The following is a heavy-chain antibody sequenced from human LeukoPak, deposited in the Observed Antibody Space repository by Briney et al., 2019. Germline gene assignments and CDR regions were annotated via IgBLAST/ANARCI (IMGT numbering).Heavy chain of an antibody. CDR2: INTNTGNP. J-gene: IGHJ4*02. V-gene: IGHV7-4-1*02. D-gene: IGHD2-2*01. CDR3: ARAVGYCMTTSCYPAY. Sequence: GASVKVSCKASGYTFTTYAMNWVRQAPGQGLEWMGWINTNTGNPMCAQGFTGRFVFSLDTPVSTAYLQISSLKAEDTAVYYCARAVGYCMTTSCYPAYWGQGTLVTVSS. CDR1: GYTFTTYA.